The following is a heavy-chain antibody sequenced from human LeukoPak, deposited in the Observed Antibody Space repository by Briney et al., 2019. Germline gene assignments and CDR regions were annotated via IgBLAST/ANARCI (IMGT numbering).Heavy chain of an antibody. J-gene: IGHJ4*03. CDR2: IKSDGSST. Sequence: DPGGSLILSCAASGFTFSSYWMHWVRQAPGKGLVWVSRIKSDGSSTSYADSVKGRFTISRDNAKNTLYLQMNSLRAEDTAVYYCARDQLYCTGGTCYFDYWGQGTLVTVSS. V-gene: IGHV3-74*01. CDR3: ARDQLYCTGGTCYFDY. CDR1: GFTFSSYW. D-gene: IGHD2-8*02.